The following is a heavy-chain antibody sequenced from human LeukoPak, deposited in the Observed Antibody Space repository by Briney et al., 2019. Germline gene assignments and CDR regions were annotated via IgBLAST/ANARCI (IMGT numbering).Heavy chain of an antibody. J-gene: IGHJ5*02. CDR1: GYTFTSYD. D-gene: IGHD6-13*01. CDR3: ARGRYSSSYRRKHNADNWFDP. CDR2: MNPNSGNT. V-gene: IGHV1-8*02. Sequence: ASVKVSCKASGYTFTSYDINWVRQATGQGLEWMGWMNPNSGNTGYAQKFQGRVTMTRNTSISTAYMELSSLRSEDTAVYYCARGRYSSSYRRKHNADNWFDPWGQGTLVTVSS.